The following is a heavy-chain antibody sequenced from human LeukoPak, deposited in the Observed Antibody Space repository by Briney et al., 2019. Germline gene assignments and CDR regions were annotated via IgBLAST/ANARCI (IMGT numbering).Heavy chain of an antibody. V-gene: IGHV1-2*02. CDR3: ARVSAYYYDSSGYYFGPYYFDY. Sequence: ASVKVSCKASGYTFTGYYMHWVRQAPGQGLEWMGWINPNSGGTNYAQKFQGRVTMTRDTSISTAYMELSRLRSDDTAVYYCARVSAYYYDSSGYYFGPYYFDYWGQGTLVTVSS. CDR2: INPNSGGT. D-gene: IGHD3-22*01. J-gene: IGHJ4*02. CDR1: GYTFTGYY.